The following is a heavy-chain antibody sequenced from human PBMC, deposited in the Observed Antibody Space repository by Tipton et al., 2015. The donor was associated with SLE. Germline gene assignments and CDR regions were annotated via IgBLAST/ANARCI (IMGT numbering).Heavy chain of an antibody. CDR2: FYSGGTI. D-gene: IGHD5-24*01. V-gene: IGHV3-66*01. J-gene: IGHJ3*02. CDR3: ARGRRDGYSHDAFDI. Sequence: SLRLSCAASGFAVSDNYMSWVRQAPGEGLEWISVFYSGGTIKYADSVKARFTISRDYSDNTLSLQMNYLRVEDTAVYYCARGRRDGYSHDAFDIWGQGTVVPVSS. CDR1: GFAVSDNY.